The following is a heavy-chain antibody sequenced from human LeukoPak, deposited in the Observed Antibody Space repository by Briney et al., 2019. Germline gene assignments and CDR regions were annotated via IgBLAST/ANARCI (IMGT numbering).Heavy chain of an antibody. CDR1: GFSFSSYG. J-gene: IGHJ4*02. Sequence: GGSLRLSCAASGFSFSSYGMHWVRQAPGKGLEWVAVIWYDGSNKYYADSVKGRFTISRDNSKNTLYLQMNGLRAEDTAVYYCAKQGPPAVGIYDYWGQGTLVTVSS. CDR2: IWYDGSNK. V-gene: IGHV3-33*06. CDR3: AKQGPPAVGIYDY. D-gene: IGHD6-13*01.